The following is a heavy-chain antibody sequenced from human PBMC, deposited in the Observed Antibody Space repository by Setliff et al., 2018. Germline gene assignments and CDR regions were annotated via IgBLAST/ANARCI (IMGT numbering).Heavy chain of an antibody. D-gene: IGHD3-16*01. CDR2: IHDSGNPA. V-gene: IGHV3-11*01. Sequence: PGGSLRLSCAASGFTFSNYYMTWIRQAPGKGLEWISYIHDSGNPAYYADSVKGRFTVSRDNAKNSLYLQMTGLRAEDTAIYYCARTTGYRLEGDFDYWGQGTLVTVSS. J-gene: IGHJ4*02. CDR1: GFTFSNYY. CDR3: ARTTGYRLEGDFDY.